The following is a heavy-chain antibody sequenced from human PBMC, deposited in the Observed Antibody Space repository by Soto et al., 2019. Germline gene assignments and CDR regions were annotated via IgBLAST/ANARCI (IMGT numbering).Heavy chain of an antibody. CDR2: MNPNSGNT. V-gene: IGHV1-8*01. Sequence: QVQLVQSGAEVKKPGASVKVSCKASGYTFTSYDINWVRQATGQGLEWMGYMNPNSGNTVYAQKFQGRVTMTWDTSISTAYMELSSLTSEDTAVYYCVREGMVVWGQGTTVTVSS. CDR3: VREGMVV. J-gene: IGHJ6*02. CDR1: GYTFTSYD.